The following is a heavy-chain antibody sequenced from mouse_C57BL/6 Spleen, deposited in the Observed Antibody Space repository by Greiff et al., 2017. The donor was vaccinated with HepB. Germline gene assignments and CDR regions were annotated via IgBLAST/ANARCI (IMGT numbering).Heavy chain of an antibody. CDR2: IYPSDSET. V-gene: IGHV1-61*01. J-gene: IGHJ2*01. CDR3: AREGGYYFDY. CDR1: GYTFTSYR. D-gene: IGHD1-1*02. Sequence: QVQLQQPGAELVRPGSSVKLSCKASGYTFTSYRMDWVKQRPGQGLEWIGNIYPSDSETHYNQKFKDKATLTVDKSSSTAYMQLSSLTSEDSAVYYCAREGGYYFDYWGQGTTLTVSS.